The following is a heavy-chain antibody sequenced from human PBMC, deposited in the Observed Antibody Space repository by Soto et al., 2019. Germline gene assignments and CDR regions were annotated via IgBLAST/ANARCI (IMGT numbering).Heavy chain of an antibody. CDR3: AKVPLAGDYYYYGMDV. D-gene: IGHD6-19*01. CDR2: ISYDGSNK. Sequence: GGSLRLSCAASGFTFSSYGMHWVRQAPGKGLEWVAVISYDGSNKYYADSVKGRFTISRDNSKNTLYLQMNSLRAEDTAVYYYAKVPLAGDYYYYGMDVWGQGTTVTVSS. CDR1: GFTFSSYG. J-gene: IGHJ6*02. V-gene: IGHV3-30*18.